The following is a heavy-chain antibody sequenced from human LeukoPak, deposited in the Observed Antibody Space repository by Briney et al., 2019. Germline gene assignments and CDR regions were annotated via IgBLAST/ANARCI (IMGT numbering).Heavy chain of an antibody. J-gene: IGHJ4*02. Sequence: PSETLSLTCTVSGGSISSSSYHGGWIRQSPGEGLRWIISISYSGATYYNPSLQSRVTIPVDTSKNQFSLKLYSVTAADTAVYYCARHCRAVLVVPVARGDYFDYLGQGTLVTVSS. V-gene: IGHV4-39*01. CDR3: ARHCRAVLVVPVARGDYFDY. CDR2: ISYSGAT. CDR1: GGSISSSSYH. D-gene: IGHD2-2*01.